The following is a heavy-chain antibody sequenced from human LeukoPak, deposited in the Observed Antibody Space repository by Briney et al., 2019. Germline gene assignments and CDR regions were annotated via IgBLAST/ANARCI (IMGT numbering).Heavy chain of an antibody. Sequence: RAGGSLRLSCAASGFTFDDYGMSWVRQPPGKGLEWVSGINWNGGSTGYADSVKGRFAISRDNAKNSLYLQMNSLGAEDTALYYCARDSSSGWYGEDYWGQGTLVTVSS. CDR1: GFTFDDYG. CDR3: ARDSSSGWYGEDY. CDR2: INWNGGST. V-gene: IGHV3-20*04. D-gene: IGHD6-19*01. J-gene: IGHJ4*02.